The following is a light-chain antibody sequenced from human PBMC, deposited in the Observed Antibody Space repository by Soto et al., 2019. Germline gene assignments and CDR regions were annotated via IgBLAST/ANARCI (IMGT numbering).Light chain of an antibody. V-gene: IGLV1-44*01. CDR3: TAWDDRLNGVV. J-gene: IGLJ2*01. CDR1: SSNIGSNT. Sequence: QSVLTQPPSASGTPGQRVTISCSGSSSNIGSNTVHWYQQLPGTAPKLLMYNNDQRPSGVPDRFSGSKSGTSASLAITGLRSEDESDYYCTAWDDRLNGVVFGGGTKLTVL. CDR2: NND.